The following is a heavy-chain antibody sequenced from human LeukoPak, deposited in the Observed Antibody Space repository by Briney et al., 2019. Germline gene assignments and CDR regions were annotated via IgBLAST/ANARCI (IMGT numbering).Heavy chain of an antibody. CDR1: GFTFDDYA. CDR3: AKDTGLWFGELFSYFDC. D-gene: IGHD3-10*01. CDR2: ISWNSGSI. Sequence: GRSLRLSCAASGFTFDDYAMHWVRQAPGKGLEWVSGISWNSGSIGYADSVKGRFTISRDNAKNSLYLQMNSLRAEGTALYYCAKDTGLWFGELFSYFDCWGQGTLVTVSS. V-gene: IGHV3-9*01. J-gene: IGHJ4*02.